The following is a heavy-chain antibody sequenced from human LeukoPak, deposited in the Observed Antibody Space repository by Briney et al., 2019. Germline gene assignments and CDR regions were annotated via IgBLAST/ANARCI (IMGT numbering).Heavy chain of an antibody. Sequence: PSETLSLTCTVSGGSISSYYWSWIRQPPRKGMEWIGYIYYSGSTNYNPSLKSRVTISVDTSKNQFSLKLSSVTAADAAVYYCASTGAYGSGSFGESDYYYGMDVWGQGTTVTVSS. D-gene: IGHD3-10*01. V-gene: IGHV4-59*08. CDR2: IYYSGST. CDR1: GGSISSYY. J-gene: IGHJ6*02. CDR3: ASTGAYGSGSFGESDYYYGMDV.